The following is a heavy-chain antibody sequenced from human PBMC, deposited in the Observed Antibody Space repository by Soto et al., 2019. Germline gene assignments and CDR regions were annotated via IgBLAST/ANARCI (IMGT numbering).Heavy chain of an antibody. Sequence: GGSLRLSCAASGFTFSSYSMNWVRQAPGKGLEWVSSISSSSSYIYYADSVKGRFTISRDNAKNSLYLQMNSLRAEDTAVYYCARFHQLPDRYFDYWGQGTLVTVSS. CDR2: ISSSSSYI. V-gene: IGHV3-21*01. D-gene: IGHD2-2*01. CDR1: GFTFSSYS. J-gene: IGHJ4*02. CDR3: ARFHQLPDRYFDY.